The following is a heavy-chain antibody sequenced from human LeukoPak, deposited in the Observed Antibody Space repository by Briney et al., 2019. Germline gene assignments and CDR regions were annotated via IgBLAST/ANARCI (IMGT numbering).Heavy chain of an antibody. CDR3: ARDRTAATGISNGMDV. J-gene: IGHJ6*02. D-gene: IGHD6-13*01. Sequence: SQTLSLTCAVSGDSVSSSSAAWNWIRQSPSRGLEWLGGTYYRSRWYSFYAVSVKSRIIIKPDTSKNQFSLQLNSMTPEDTAVYYCARDRTAATGISNGMDVWGQGTTVTVSS. V-gene: IGHV6-1*01. CDR2: TYYRSRWYS. CDR1: GDSVSSSSAA.